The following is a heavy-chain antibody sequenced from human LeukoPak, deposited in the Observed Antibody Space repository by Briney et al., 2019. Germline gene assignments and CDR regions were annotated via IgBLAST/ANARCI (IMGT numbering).Heavy chain of an antibody. V-gene: IGHV4-34*01. J-gene: IGHJ6*02. Sequence: PETLSLTCAVYGGSFSGYYWSWIRQPPGKGLEWIGEINHSGSTNYNPSLKSRVTISVDTSKNQFSLKLSSVTAADTAVYYCARGKGVPAPRYYGMDVWGQGTTVTVSS. CDR3: ARGKGVPAPRYYGMDV. CDR2: INHSGST. D-gene: IGHD3-16*01. CDR1: GGSFSGYY.